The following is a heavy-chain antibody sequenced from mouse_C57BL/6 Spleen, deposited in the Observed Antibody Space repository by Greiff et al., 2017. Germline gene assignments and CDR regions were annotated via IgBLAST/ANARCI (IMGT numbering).Heavy chain of an antibody. Sequence: EVQLQQSGPELVKPGASVKMSCKASGYTFTDYNMHWVKQSHGKSLEWIGYINPNNGGTSYNQKFKGKATLTVNQSSSTAYMELRSLTSEDSAVYYCARAYDYDLAWFAYWGQGTLVTVSA. D-gene: IGHD2-4*01. V-gene: IGHV1-22*01. CDR3: ARAYDYDLAWFAY. J-gene: IGHJ3*01. CDR1: GYTFTDYN. CDR2: INPNNGGT.